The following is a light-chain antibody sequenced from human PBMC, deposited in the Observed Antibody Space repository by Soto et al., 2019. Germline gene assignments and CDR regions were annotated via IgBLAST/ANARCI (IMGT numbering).Light chain of an antibody. CDR1: AGAVTSGNY. CDR2: STN. CDR3: LLYDNTVQPWV. V-gene: IGLV7-43*01. Sequence: QTVVTQEPSLTVSPGGTVSLTCASNAGAVTSGNYANWFQQKPGQAPRPLIYSTNNRHSWTPARFSGSLLGDKAALTVSGVQPEDEADYYCLLYDNTVQPWVFGGGTKLPVL. J-gene: IGLJ3*02.